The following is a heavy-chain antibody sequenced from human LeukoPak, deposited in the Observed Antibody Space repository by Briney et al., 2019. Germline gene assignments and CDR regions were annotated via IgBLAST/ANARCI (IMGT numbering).Heavy chain of an antibody. D-gene: IGHD3-3*01. V-gene: IGHV1-2*02. CDR3: ARDLQYYDFWSGYPPDYYYGMDV. Sequence: ASVTASFTASGYTFTGYYMHWVRQAPGQGLEWMGWINPNSGGTNYAQKFQGRVTMTRDTSISTAYMELSRLRSDDTAVYYCARDLQYYDFWSGYPPDYYYGMDVWGQGTTVTVSS. CDR2: INPNSGGT. J-gene: IGHJ6*02. CDR1: GYTFTGYY.